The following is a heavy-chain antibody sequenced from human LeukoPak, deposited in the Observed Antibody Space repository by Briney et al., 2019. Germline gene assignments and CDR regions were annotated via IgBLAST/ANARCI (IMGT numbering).Heavy chain of an antibody. D-gene: IGHD3-22*01. J-gene: IGHJ4*02. CDR2: IYYTGST. V-gene: IGHV4-59*12. CDR1: GGTIRSYY. Sequence: SETLSLTCNVSGGTIRSYYWSWIRQTPGKELEWIGYIYYTGSTNYNPSLNSRVTMSVDTSKNQFSLKLSSVTAADTAVYYCARGFPGMINYWGQGTLVTVSS. CDR3: ARGFPGMINY.